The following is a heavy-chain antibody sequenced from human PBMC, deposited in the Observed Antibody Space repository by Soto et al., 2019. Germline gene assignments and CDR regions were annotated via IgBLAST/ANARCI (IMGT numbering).Heavy chain of an antibody. CDR3: ATFPPGSFRGQN. V-gene: IGHV1-69*02. CDR1: GGTFSSYT. CDR2: IIPILGIA. Sequence: QVQLVQSGAEVKKPGSSVKVSCKASGGTFSSYTISWVRQAPGQGLEWMGRIIPILGIANYAEKFQGRVTITAHKSTSPAYMELSRLRAEDTAVYYCATFPPGSFRGQNWGQGTLVTVSS. J-gene: IGHJ4*02. D-gene: IGHD3-16*01.